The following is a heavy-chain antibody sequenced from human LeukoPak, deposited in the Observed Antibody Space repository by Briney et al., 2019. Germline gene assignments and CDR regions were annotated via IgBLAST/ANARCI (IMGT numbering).Heavy chain of an antibody. CDR2: ISSSGGST. CDR1: GFTFSSYA. Sequence: GGSLRLSCAASGFTFSSYAMSWVRQAPGKGLEWVSAISSSGGSTCYADSVKGRFTISRDNSKNTLYLQIKSLRAEDTAVYFCAKRRIVVVIPSDAFDIWGQGTMVTVSS. CDR3: AKRRIVVVIPSDAFDI. J-gene: IGHJ3*02. V-gene: IGHV3-23*01. D-gene: IGHD3-22*01.